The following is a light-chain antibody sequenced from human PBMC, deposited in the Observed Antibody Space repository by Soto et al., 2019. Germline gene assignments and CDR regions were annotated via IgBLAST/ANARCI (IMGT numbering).Light chain of an antibody. CDR1: QGISRY. CDR2: AAS. CDR3: QQLNSYPRT. J-gene: IGKJ1*01. Sequence: DIQLTQSPSFLSASLGDRVTITCRASQGISRYLACYQQKPGRAPKLLIYAASTLQSGVPSRFSGSGSGTEFTLTISGLQPEDLASYYCQQLNSYPRTFGLGTKVEIK. V-gene: IGKV1-9*01.